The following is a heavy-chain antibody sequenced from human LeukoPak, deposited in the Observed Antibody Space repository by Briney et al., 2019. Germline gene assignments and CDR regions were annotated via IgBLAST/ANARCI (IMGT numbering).Heavy chain of an antibody. J-gene: IGHJ4*02. CDR2: ISGSGVYK. Sequence: PGGSLRLSCAASGFTFSIFVMSWVRQAPGKGLEWVSSISGSGVYKYYTDSVKGRFTISRDNSKNTLCVQMNSLRAEDTAVYYCAKVSCTGGTCSSFDYWGEGTLATVSS. CDR3: AKVSCTGGTCSSFDY. D-gene: IGHD2-8*02. CDR1: GFTFSIFV. V-gene: IGHV3-23*01.